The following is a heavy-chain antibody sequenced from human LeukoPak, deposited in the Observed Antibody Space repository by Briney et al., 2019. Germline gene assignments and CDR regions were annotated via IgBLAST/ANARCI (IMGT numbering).Heavy chain of an antibody. J-gene: IGHJ4*02. CDR3: ARDLHSSGWYYFDY. Sequence: ASVKVSCKASGYTFTRYGISWVRQAPGQGLEWMGWISTYNGNTKYAQKLQGRVTMTTDTSTSTAYMELRSLRSDDTAVYYCARDLHSSGWYYFDYWGQGTLVTVPS. CDR2: ISTYNGNT. V-gene: IGHV1-18*01. D-gene: IGHD6-19*01. CDR1: GYTFTRYG.